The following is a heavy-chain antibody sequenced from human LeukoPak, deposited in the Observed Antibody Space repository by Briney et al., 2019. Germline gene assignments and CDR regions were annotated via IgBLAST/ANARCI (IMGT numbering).Heavy chain of an antibody. CDR1: GFTFSSYS. Sequence: PGGSLRLSCAASGFTFSSYSMNWVRQAPGKGLEWVSFISSSSSTIYYADSVKGRFTISRDNAKNSLYLQMNSLRAEYTAVYYCARDRGGSYSAIDYWGQGTLVTVSS. CDR2: ISSSSSTI. J-gene: IGHJ4*02. CDR3: ARDRGGSYSAIDY. D-gene: IGHD1-26*01. V-gene: IGHV3-48*04.